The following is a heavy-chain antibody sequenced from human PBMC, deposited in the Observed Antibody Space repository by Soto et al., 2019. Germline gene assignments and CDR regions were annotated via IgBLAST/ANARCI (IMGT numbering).Heavy chain of an antibody. J-gene: IGHJ4*02. CDR2: INYSGST. CDR3: ARVYSGYDPFDY. V-gene: IGHV4-34*01. D-gene: IGHD5-12*01. CDR1: GGDFRGYY. Sequence: SSQTQPLSYAVYGGDFRGYYWSWILQPPGKGLEWIGEINYSGSTNYNPSLKSRVTISVDTSKNQFSLKLSSVTAADTAVYYWARVYSGYDPFDYWGKGTLDTVSP.